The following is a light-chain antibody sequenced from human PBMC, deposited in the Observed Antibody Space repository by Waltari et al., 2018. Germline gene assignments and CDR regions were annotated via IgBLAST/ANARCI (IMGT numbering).Light chain of an antibody. CDR3: QQSYNTPLT. J-gene: IGKJ4*01. V-gene: IGKV1-39*01. CDR1: EGISTY. CDR2: DAS. Sequence: DIQMTQSPSSLSASVGDRVTITCRASEGISTYLNWSQQKPGKAPNLLIFDASTLHPGVPSRFSGRGFRTEFTLTISNLQPEDFATYFCQQSYNTPLTFGGGTKVDIK.